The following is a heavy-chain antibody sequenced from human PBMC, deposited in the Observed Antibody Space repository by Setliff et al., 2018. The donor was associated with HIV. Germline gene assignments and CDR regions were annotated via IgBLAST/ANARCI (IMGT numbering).Heavy chain of an antibody. CDR1: GASISSYY. D-gene: IGHD5-12*01. Sequence: SETLSLTCKVSGASISSYYWSWVRQPPGKGLEWIGYIYNSGYSNSKPSLKSRVTMSLDTSKNQFSLELTSVTAADTAVYFCARGDGYRSNEAYYDTGMDVWGQGITVTVSS. CDR2: IYNSGYS. CDR3: ARGDGYRSNEAYYDTGMDV. V-gene: IGHV4-59*01. J-gene: IGHJ6*02.